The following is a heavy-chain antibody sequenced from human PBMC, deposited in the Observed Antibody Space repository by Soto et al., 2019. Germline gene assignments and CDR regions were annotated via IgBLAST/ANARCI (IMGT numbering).Heavy chain of an antibody. J-gene: IGHJ4*02. D-gene: IGHD3-22*01. CDR1: GFSFSSCA. Sequence: GGSLRLSCAASGFSFSSCAMHWVRQAPGKGLEWVAVISYDGSNKYYADSVKGRFTISRDNSKNTLYLQMNSLRAEDTAVYYCARWWRSYYDSSGYFDYWGQGTLVTASS. CDR3: ARWWRSYYDSSGYFDY. CDR2: ISYDGSNK. V-gene: IGHV3-30-3*01.